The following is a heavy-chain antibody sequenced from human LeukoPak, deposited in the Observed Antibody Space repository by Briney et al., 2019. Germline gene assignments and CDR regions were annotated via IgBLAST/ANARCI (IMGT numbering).Heavy chain of an antibody. D-gene: IGHD1-26*01. V-gene: IGHV3-21*01. CDR3: ARDSGSWSSDY. Sequence: SGGSLRLSCAASGFIFSSYIMNWVRQAPGKGLGWVSSISTSSDYIYYADSVKGRFTISRDNAKNSLSLQMNSLRAEDTAVYYCARDSGSWSSDYWGQGTLVTVSS. J-gene: IGHJ4*02. CDR2: ISTSSDYI. CDR1: GFIFSSYI.